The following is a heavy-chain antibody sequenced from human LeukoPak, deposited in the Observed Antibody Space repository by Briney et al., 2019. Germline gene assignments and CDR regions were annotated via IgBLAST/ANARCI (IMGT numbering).Heavy chain of an antibody. Sequence: PSETLSLNCTVSGGSISSGGYYWSWIRQHPGKGLEWIGYIYYSGSTYYNPSLKSRVTISVDTSKNQFSLKLSSVTAADTAVYYCARGGKIVPNNWFDPWGQGTLVTVSS. J-gene: IGHJ5*02. D-gene: IGHD1-26*01. CDR1: GGSISSGGYY. CDR3: ARGGKIVPNNWFDP. V-gene: IGHV4-31*03. CDR2: IYYSGST.